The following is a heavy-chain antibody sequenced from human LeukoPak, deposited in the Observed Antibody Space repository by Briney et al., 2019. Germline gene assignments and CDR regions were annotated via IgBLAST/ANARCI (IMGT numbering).Heavy chain of an antibody. CDR2: IYYSGST. D-gene: IGHD3/OR15-3a*01. CDR3: ARQTGAGLFILP. V-gene: IGHV4-39*01. CDR1: GGSISSSSYY. J-gene: IGHJ4*02. Sequence: SETLSLTCTVSGGSISSSSYYWGWIRQPPGKGLEWIGSIYYSGSTYYNASLKRQVSISIDTSKNQFSLRLTSVTAADTAVYYCARQTGAGLFILPGGQGTLVTVSS.